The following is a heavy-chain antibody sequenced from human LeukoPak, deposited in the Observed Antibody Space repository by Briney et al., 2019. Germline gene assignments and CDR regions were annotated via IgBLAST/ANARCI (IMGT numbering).Heavy chain of an antibody. CDR2: ISGSGGST. V-gene: IGHV3-23*01. CDR3: AKDSPVTKGHFDY. CDR1: GFTFSSYA. J-gene: IGHJ4*02. D-gene: IGHD4-17*01. Sequence: PGGSLRLSCAASGFTFSSYAMSWVRQAPGEGLEWVSGISGSGGSTYYADSVKGRFTISRDNSKNTLYLQMNSLRAEDTAVYYCAKDSPVTKGHFDYWGQGTLVTVSS.